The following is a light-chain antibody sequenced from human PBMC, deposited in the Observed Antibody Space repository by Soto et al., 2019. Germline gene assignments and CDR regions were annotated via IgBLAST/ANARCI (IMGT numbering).Light chain of an antibody. CDR2: GPS. V-gene: IGKV3-20*01. CDR1: QNVNSNH. CDR3: HQFGSSPQT. Sequence: EIVLTQSPGTLSLSPGERATLSCRASQNVNSNHIAWYQQKPGQAPRLLIYGPSSRATGIPERFSGSGSGTDFTLTISRLEPEDFVVYFCHQFGSSPQTFVHGTKVEIK. J-gene: IGKJ1*01.